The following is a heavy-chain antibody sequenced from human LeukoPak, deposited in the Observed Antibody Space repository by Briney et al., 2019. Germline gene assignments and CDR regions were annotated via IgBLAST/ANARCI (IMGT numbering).Heavy chain of an antibody. CDR2: IYYSGST. Sequence: PSETLSLTCTVSGGSISSYYWSWIRQPPGKGLEWIGYIYYSGSTNYNPSLKSRVTISVDTSKNQFSLKLSSVTAADTAVYYCARYKRIAAGLDYWGQGTLVTVSS. J-gene: IGHJ4*02. CDR3: ARYKRIAAGLDY. CDR1: GGSISSYY. V-gene: IGHV4-59*08. D-gene: IGHD6-25*01.